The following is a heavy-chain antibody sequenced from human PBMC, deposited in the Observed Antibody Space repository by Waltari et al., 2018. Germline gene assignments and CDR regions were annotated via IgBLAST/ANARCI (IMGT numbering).Heavy chain of an antibody. Sequence: QVRLVESGGGVVQPGGSLRLSCTSSGLTFSRYGLHWVRQTPGKGLEWMAFIQYEGSEKSYTDFVKGRFTISRDNSKSTLYLQMNSLRPDDTAIYYCAKSRFSGSFHYFDYWGQGILVTVSS. CDR3: AKSRFSGSFHYFDY. CDR1: GLTFSRYG. V-gene: IGHV3-30*02. D-gene: IGHD3-22*01. J-gene: IGHJ4*02. CDR2: IQYEGSEK.